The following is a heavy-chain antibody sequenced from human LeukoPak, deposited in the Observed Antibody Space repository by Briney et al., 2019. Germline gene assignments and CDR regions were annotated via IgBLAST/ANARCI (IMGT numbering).Heavy chain of an antibody. CDR2: ISYTGTP. D-gene: IGHD2-21*02. CDR3: ARDRAYCGGDCYSTEHDAFDI. J-gene: IGHJ3*02. Sequence: SETLSLTCTVSGGSISSYYWSWIRQSPGKGLEWIGNISYTGTPKYNPSLKTRVTFSLDTSKNQFSLRLTSVTAADTAVYYCARDRAYCGGDCYSTEHDAFDIWGQGTMVTVSS. CDR1: GGSISSYY. V-gene: IGHV4-59*01.